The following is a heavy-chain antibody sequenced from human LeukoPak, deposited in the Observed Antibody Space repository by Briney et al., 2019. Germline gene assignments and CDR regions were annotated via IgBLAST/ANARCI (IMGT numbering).Heavy chain of an antibody. Sequence: GGSLRLSCEASGFTFSSYSMTWVRQAPGKGLEWVSVISGSDGNTHYADSVKGRFTISRDNSKNTLYLQLSSLRAEDTAVYYCAKDRTETTVTIDYWGQGTLVTVSS. CDR3: AKDRTETTVTIDY. CDR1: GFTFSSYS. D-gene: IGHD4-17*01. V-gene: IGHV3-23*01. CDR2: ISGSDGNT. J-gene: IGHJ4*02.